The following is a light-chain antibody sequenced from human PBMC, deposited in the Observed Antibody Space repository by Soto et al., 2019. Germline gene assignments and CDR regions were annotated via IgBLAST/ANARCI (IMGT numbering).Light chain of an antibody. V-gene: IGKV2-28*01. Sequence: DIVMTQSPVSLPVTPGEPASISCRSSQSLLQSNGYNYVDWYLQKPGQSPQLLIYLGSNRASGVPDRFSGGGTGTHFTLKISTVEAEDVGVYYCMQALQTPFTFGPGTKLDIE. CDR3: MQALQTPFT. J-gene: IGKJ3*01. CDR1: QSLLQSNGYNY. CDR2: LGS.